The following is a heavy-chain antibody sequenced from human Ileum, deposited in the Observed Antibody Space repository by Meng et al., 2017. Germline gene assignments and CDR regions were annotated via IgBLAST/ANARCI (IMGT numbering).Heavy chain of an antibody. J-gene: IGHJ4*02. V-gene: IGHV2-5*01. CDR2: IYWNGDK. D-gene: IGHD3-16*01. CDR1: GFSLSTSGVA. CDR3: AHRNYYASQTLDH. Sequence: SGPTLVKPTQTLTLTCTFSGFSLSTSGVAVGWVRQPPGKALECLALIYWNGDKTYSTSLETRLTITKDTPKNQVVLTMTNMDPLDTATYYCAHRNYYASQTLDHGGQGTLVTVSS.